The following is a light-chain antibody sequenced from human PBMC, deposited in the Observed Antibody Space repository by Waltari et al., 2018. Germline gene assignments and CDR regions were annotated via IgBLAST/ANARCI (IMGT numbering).Light chain of an antibody. J-gene: IGKJ1*01. CDR1: QGISNS. V-gene: IGKV1-NL1*01. CDR2: GAA. Sequence: DIQMTQSPSSLSASVGDRVTITCRASQGISNSLAWYQQKAGKAPKLLLSGAARLESGVPSRFSGSGSGTQYTLTISSLQPEDFATYYCQQYYTMWTFGQGTKVEVK. CDR3: QQYYTMWT.